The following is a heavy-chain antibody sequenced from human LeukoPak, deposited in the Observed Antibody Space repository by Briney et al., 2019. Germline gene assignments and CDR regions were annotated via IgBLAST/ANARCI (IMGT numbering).Heavy chain of an antibody. J-gene: IGHJ5*01. CDR3: AKDESGSYSGLYDS. CDR1: GFTFDDYA. V-gene: IGHV3-9*01. Sequence: GRSLRLSCAASGFTFDDYAMHWVRPAPGKGLEWVSGISWNSGSIGYADSVKGRFTISRDNAKNSLYLQMNSLRAEDTALYYCAKDESGSYSGLYDSWGQGTLVTVSS. CDR2: ISWNSGSI. D-gene: IGHD1-26*01.